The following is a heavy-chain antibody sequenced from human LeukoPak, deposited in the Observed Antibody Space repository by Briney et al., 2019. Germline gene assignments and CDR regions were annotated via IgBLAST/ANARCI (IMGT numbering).Heavy chain of an antibody. CDR1: GYTLTELS. J-gene: IGHJ4*02. CDR2: FDPEDGET. CDR3: ATSRIVGAQYYFDY. D-gene: IGHD1-26*01. V-gene: IGHV1-24*01. Sequence: GASVKVSLKVSGYTLTELSMHWVRQAPGKGLEWMGGFDPEDGETIYAQKFQGRVTMTEDTSTDTAYMELSSLRSEDTAVYYCATSRIVGAQYYFDYWGQGTLVTVSS.